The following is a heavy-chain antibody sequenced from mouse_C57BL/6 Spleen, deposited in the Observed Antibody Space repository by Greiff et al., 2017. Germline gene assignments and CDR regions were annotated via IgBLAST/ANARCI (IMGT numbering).Heavy chain of an antibody. CDR1: GYTFTSYW. V-gene: IGHV1-72*01. CDR3: AILTTVLATKWAYSMDY. D-gene: IGHD1-1*01. CDR2: IDPNNGGT. Sequence: QVQLQQSGAELVKPGASVKLSCKASGYTFTSYWMHWVKQRPGRGLEWIGRIDPNNGGTKYNEKFKSKATLTVDTPSSTAYMQLSSLTSEDSAVYYCAILTTVLATKWAYSMDYWGQGTSVTVSS. J-gene: IGHJ4*01.